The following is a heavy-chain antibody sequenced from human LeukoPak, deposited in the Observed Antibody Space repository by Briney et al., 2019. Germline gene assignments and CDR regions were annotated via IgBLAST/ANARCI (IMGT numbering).Heavy chain of an antibody. V-gene: IGHV4-59*08. CDR1: GGSISSLY. J-gene: IGHJ4*02. D-gene: IGHD6-6*01. CDR2: ICYTGST. CDR3: ARHRAYSSSSPFDY. Sequence: PSETLSLTCSVSGGSISSLYWSWIRQPPGKGLEWIGYICYTGSTNYNPSLKSRVTMFVDMSKNQFSLRLSSVTAADTAVYYCARHRAYSSSSPFDYWGQGTLVTVSS.